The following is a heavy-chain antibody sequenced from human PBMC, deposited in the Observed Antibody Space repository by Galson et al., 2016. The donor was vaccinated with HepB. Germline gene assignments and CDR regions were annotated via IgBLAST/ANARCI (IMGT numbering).Heavy chain of an antibody. CDR3: ARAGDSSWYDY. D-gene: IGHD6-13*01. Sequence: SLRLSCAAPGFTFSSYTMGWVRQAPGKGLEWVSDISRSAIAVYYADSVKGRFTISRDDSKNILYLQMNSLRAEDTAVYYCARAGDSSWYDYWGQGTLVTVSS. V-gene: IGHV3-23*01. CDR2: ISRSAIAV. CDR1: GFTFSSYT. J-gene: IGHJ4*02.